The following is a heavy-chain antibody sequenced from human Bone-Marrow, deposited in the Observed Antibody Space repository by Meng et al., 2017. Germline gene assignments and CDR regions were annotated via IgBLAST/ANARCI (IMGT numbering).Heavy chain of an antibody. CDR2: ISSSGSTI. CDR3: AKGGPTSGWYFFDY. CDR1: GFTFSSYE. Sequence: GGSLRLSCAASGFTFSSYEMNWVRQAPGKGLEWVSYISSSGSTIYYADSVKGRFTISRDNAKNSLYLQMNSLRVEDTAVYYCAKGGPTSGWYFFDYWGQGGLVTVSS. D-gene: IGHD6-19*01. J-gene: IGHJ4*02. V-gene: IGHV3-48*03.